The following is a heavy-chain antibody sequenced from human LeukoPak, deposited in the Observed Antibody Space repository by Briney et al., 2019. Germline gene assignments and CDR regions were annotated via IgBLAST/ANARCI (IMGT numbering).Heavy chain of an antibody. Sequence: GGSLRLSCAASGFTFSSYGMHWVRQAPGKRLEWVAFIQYDGSNKYYADSVKGRFTISRDNSKNTLYLQMNSLRAEDTAVYYCAKMVSSGWNVFDYWGQGTLVTVSS. J-gene: IGHJ4*02. CDR2: IQYDGSNK. CDR3: AKMVSSGWNVFDY. V-gene: IGHV3-30*02. CDR1: GFTFSSYG. D-gene: IGHD6-19*01.